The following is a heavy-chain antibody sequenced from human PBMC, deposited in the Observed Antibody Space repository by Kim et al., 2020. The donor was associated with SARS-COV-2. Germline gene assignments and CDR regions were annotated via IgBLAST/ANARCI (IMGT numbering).Heavy chain of an antibody. CDR3: AKGRHSSIFYYPTFDY. D-gene: IGHD3-22*01. J-gene: IGHJ4*02. V-gene: IGHV3-23*01. Sequence: GGSLRLSCAASGFTFNNYAMTWVRQAPGKGLEWVSTISGSGSSIYYAESVKGRFTISRDNSKSTLFLQMNSLRAEDTAVYYCAKGRHSSIFYYPTFDYWGQGTLVTVSS. CDR1: GFTFNNYA. CDR2: ISGSGSSI.